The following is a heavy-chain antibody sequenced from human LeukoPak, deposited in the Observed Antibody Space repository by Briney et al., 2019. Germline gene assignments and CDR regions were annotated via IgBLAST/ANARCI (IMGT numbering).Heavy chain of an antibody. CDR2: IDWDDDK. J-gene: IGHJ3*02. D-gene: IGHD5-18*01. CDR3: ARGDTALMGDAFDI. CDR1: GFSLTTGGMS. V-gene: IGHV2-70*11. Sequence: SGPTLVNHTQTLTLTCTFSGFSLTTGGMSVSWIRQPPGKALEWLARIDWDDDKYYSTSLKTRLTISKDTSNNQVVLTMTNMDPVDTATYYCARGDTALMGDAFDIWGQGTMVTVSS.